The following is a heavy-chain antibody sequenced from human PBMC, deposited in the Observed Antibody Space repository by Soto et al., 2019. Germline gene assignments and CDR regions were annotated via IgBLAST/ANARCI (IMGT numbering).Heavy chain of an antibody. CDR2: ISAYNGDT. Sequence: QVQLLQSGAEVKKPGASVKVSCKASGYTFTNYGITWVRQAPGQGLEWMGWISAYNGDTHYTQRLQGRVTMTTDTSTTTADRGVRGRGSYDTAVYYWGRVRRLVGYFFYYMDVW. D-gene: IGHD6-6*01. V-gene: IGHV1-18*01. CDR3: GRVRRLVGYFFYYMDV. J-gene: IGHJ6*03. CDR1: GYTFTNYG.